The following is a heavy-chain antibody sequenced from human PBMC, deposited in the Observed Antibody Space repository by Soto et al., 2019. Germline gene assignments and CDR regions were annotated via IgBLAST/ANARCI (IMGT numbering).Heavy chain of an antibody. J-gene: IGHJ4*02. CDR2: INEDGSEE. CDR1: GFSISDYW. CDR3: CHTWV. V-gene: IGHV3-7*01. Sequence: EVQMVESGGGLVQPGGSLRLSCAASGFSISDYWMSWVRQAPGKGLEWVGNINEDGSEENYVDSVKGRFTISRDNARNSLYLQMHSLRVEDTAVYYCCHTWVGGQGTLVTVSS. D-gene: IGHD1-26*01.